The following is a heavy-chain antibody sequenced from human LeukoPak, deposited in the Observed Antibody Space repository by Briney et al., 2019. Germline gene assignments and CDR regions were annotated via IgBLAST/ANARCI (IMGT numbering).Heavy chain of an antibody. J-gene: IGHJ5*02. CDR2: INPSGGST. CDR1: GYTFTSYY. CDR3: ARGGDYDWFDP. V-gene: IGHV1-46*01. Sequence: VSVKVSCKASGYTFTSYYMHWVRQAPGQGLEWMGIINPSGGSTSYAQKFQGRVTITADKSTSTAYMELSSLRSEDTAVYYCARGGDYDWFDPWGQGTLVAVSS. D-gene: IGHD4-17*01.